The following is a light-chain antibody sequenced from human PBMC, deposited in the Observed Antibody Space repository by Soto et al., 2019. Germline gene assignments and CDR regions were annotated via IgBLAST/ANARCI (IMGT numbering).Light chain of an antibody. CDR1: QNIGTW. J-gene: IGKJ1*01. CDR3: QHCAGYSWT. CDR2: DVS. Sequence: DIQMTQSPSILSASVGDRVTITCRASQNIGTWLAWYQQKPGRAPKLLIFDVSSLQSGVPSRFSGSGSGTEFTLAICSLQPDDSATYTCQHCAGYSWTFGQGTKVEIK. V-gene: IGKV1-5*01.